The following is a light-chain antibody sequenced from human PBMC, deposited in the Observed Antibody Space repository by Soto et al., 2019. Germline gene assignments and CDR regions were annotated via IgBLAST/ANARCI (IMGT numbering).Light chain of an antibody. J-gene: IGLJ2*01. CDR2: EGD. V-gene: IGLV2-23*01. CDR1: SSDVGSYNL. Sequence: QSALTQPASVSGSPGQSITISCTGTSSDVGSYNLVSWYQQHPGKAPKVIIYEGDKRPSGVSNRFSGSKSGITASLTISGLQAEDEADYYCCSYAGYSTSAVFGGGTKLTVL. CDR3: CSYAGYSTSAV.